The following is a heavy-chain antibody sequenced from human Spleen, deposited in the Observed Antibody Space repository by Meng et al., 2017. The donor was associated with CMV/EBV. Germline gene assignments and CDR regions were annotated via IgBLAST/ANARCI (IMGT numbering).Heavy chain of an antibody. V-gene: IGHV1-69*05. CDR1: RPPVNSYS. D-gene: IGHD4-17*01. CDR2: IIPIFGTV. Sequence: TAARPPVNSYSIYWVPQAPGQGLECVGGIIPIFGTVNYAQRFQGRVTITTDESTSTAYMELSSLRSDDTAMYYCARSHTNDYGDFGYWGQGTLVTVSS. J-gene: IGHJ4*02. CDR3: ARSHTNDYGDFGY.